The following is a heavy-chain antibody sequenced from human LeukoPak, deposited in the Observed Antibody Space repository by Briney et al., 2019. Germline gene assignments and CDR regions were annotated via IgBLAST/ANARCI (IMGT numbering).Heavy chain of an antibody. CDR1: GGSISSGRYY. D-gene: IGHD2-2*02. V-gene: IGHV4-61*02. CDR2: IYTSGST. Sequence: SQTLSLTCTVSGGSISSGRYYWSWIRQPAGKGLEWIGRIYTSGSTNYNPSLKSRVTISVDTSKNQFSLKLSSVTAADTAVYYCARELVVPAAIGWFDPWGQGTLVTVSS. J-gene: IGHJ5*02. CDR3: ARELVVPAAIGWFDP.